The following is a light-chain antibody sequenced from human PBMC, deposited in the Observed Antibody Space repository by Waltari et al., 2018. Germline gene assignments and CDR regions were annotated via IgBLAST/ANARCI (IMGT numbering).Light chain of an antibody. CDR2: DAT. V-gene: IGLV2-23*01. J-gene: IGLJ2*01. Sequence: QSALTQPASVSGSPGQSITISCTGRSSDVGTYNLVSWYQHHPGQAPKLMFYDATKRPSRKSNRCSGSKSGNTAALTISGLQAEDEADYHCCAYAGGSSVIFGGGTKVTVL. CDR3: CAYAGGSSVI. CDR1: SSDVGTYNL.